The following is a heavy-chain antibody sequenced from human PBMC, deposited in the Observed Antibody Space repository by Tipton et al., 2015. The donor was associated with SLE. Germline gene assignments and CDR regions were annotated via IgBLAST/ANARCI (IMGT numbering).Heavy chain of an antibody. J-gene: IGHJ3*02. V-gene: IGHV4-34*01. D-gene: IGHD6-13*01. CDR1: GGSFSGYY. CDR3: ARVVAAAGTAFDI. CDR2: INHSGST. Sequence: TLSLTCAVYGGSFSGYYWSWIRRPPGKGLEWIGEINHSGSTNYNPSLKSRVTISVDTSKNQFSLKLSSVTAADTAVYYCARVVAAAGTAFDIWGQGTMVTVSS.